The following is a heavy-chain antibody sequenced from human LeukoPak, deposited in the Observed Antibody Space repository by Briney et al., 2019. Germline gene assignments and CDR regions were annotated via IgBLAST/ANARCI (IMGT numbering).Heavy chain of an antibody. CDR2: IDPYTGNT. Sequence: GASVKVSCKASEYTFVGYYLHWVRQAPGQGLEWMAWIDPYTGNTHYAQKFQGRITVTRDTSVSTTYMGLSWLTSDDTARYYCAREYSASEHWGQGTLVTVSS. D-gene: IGHD5-12*01. J-gene: IGHJ4*02. CDR1: EYTFVGYY. CDR3: AREYSASEH. V-gene: IGHV1-2*02.